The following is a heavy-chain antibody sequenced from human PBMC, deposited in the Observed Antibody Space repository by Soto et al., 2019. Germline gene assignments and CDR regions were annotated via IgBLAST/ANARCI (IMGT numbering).Heavy chain of an antibody. CDR1: SDSISSYY. V-gene: IGHV4-59*01. CDR2: ISYSGST. D-gene: IGHD6-13*01. CDR3: ARGTSWQLPFDY. Sequence: SETLSLTCTVSSDSISSYYWSWIRQPPGKRLEWIGYISYSGSTDYNPSLKSRVTISGDTSKNQFSLKVSSVTAADTAVYYCARGTSWQLPFDYWGQGTLVTV. J-gene: IGHJ4*02.